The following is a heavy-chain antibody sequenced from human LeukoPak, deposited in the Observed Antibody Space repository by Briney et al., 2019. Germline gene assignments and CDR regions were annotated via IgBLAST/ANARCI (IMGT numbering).Heavy chain of an antibody. D-gene: IGHD5-24*01. Sequence: GSLRLSCAASGFTFSTYWMSWVRQTPGKGLEWVANIKEDGSRQYYVDFVKGRSTISRDNAKNSLYLQMNSLRVEDTAVYYCARDGGGYDSWGQGTLVTVSS. CDR1: GFTFSTYW. CDR3: ARDGGGYDS. CDR2: IKEDGSRQ. V-gene: IGHV3-7*01. J-gene: IGHJ5*01.